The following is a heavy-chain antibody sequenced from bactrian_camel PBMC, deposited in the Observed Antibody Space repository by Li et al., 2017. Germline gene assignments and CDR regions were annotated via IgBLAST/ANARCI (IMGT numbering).Heavy chain of an antibody. CDR1: SISRYC. CDR2: ISSDGRT. CDR3: AAATCRHWDGGQPPFWVFEFGY. Sequence: HVQLVESGGGSVQPVGSLRLSCTYSISRYCLGWVRQIPGKEREGVATISSDGRTRYLDSAKGRFTISGDNAKNTLYLQMNSLKPEDTAMYYCAAATCRHWDGGQPPFWVFEFGYWGQGTQVTVS. D-gene: IGHD5*01. V-gene: IGHV3S24*01. J-gene: IGHJ6*01.